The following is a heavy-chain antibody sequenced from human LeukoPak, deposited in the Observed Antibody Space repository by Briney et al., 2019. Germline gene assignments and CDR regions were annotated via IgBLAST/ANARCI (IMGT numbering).Heavy chain of an antibody. V-gene: IGHV3-30-3*01. Sequence: PGGSLRLSCAASGFTFSTYAMHWVRQAPGKGLEWVALISYAGSNKYYADSVKGRFTISRDNSKNTLYLQMDSLRGEDTAVYYCAKDFRIGYSAHFDYWGQGALVTVSS. CDR3: AKDFRIGYSAHFDY. D-gene: IGHD2-21*01. J-gene: IGHJ4*02. CDR2: ISYAGSNK. CDR1: GFTFSTYA.